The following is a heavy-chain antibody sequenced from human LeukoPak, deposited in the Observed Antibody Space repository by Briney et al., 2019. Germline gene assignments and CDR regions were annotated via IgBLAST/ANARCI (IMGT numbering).Heavy chain of an antibody. D-gene: IGHD3-10*01. Sequence: GGSLRLSCAASGFTFDDYAMHWVRQAPGKGLEWVSGISWNSGSIGYADSVKGRFTISRDNAKNSLYLQMNSLRAEDTAVYYCARDRVITMVRGVAPFNYFDYWGQGALVTVSS. CDR3: ARDRVITMVRGVAPFNYFDY. CDR2: ISWNSGSI. V-gene: IGHV3-9*01. CDR1: GFTFDDYA. J-gene: IGHJ4*02.